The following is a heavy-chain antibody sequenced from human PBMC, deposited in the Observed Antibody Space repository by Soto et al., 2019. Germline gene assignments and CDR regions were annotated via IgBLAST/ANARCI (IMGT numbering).Heavy chain of an antibody. CDR1: GFIFADST. CDR3: TRHDPVGCGDV. D-gene: IGHD2-21*01. Sequence: EMQLVESGGALVQPGGSLQLSCAASGFIFADSTIHWVRQAPGKGLEWVGRIRSKAHNYAIEYAEWVKGWFVISRDNSRNMAYLKMNSMKNEDTAVYYCTRHDPVGCGDVWGQGTTVTVSS. V-gene: IGHV3-73*02. CDR2: IRSKAHNYAI. J-gene: IGHJ6*02.